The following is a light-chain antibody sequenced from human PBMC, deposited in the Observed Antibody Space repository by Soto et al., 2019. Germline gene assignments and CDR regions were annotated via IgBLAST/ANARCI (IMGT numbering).Light chain of an antibody. CDR1: QSISSE. CDR3: QQGHNWPLT. CDR2: GAS. V-gene: IGKV3-15*01. Sequence: EIVMTQSPATLSVSPGERATLSCRASQSISSELAWYQQKPGQPPRLLIYGASTRAPGVPARFTGSGSGSDLTLTISGLQSEDFAVYYCQQGHNWPLTFGQGTRLE. J-gene: IGKJ2*01.